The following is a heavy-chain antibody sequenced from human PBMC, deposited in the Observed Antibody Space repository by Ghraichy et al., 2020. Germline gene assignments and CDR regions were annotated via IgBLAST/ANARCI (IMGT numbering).Heavy chain of an antibody. CDR1: GFTFRGYW. J-gene: IGHJ6*02. CDR3: AGSSGPHGGAGMDV. Sequence: GGSLRLSCGASGFTFRGYWMHWVRQVPGKGLVWVSRINGDGSDTNYVDSVKGRFIISRENAANTLYLQMNSLRADDTAVYYCAGSSGPHGGAGMDVWGQGATVTVSS. CDR2: INGDGSDT. D-gene: IGHD6-19*01. V-gene: IGHV3-74*01.